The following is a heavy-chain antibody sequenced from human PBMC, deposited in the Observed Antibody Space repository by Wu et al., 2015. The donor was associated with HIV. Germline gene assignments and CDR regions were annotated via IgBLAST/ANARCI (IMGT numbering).Heavy chain of an antibody. CDR2: ISAYNGKI. Sequence: QVQLVQSGPEVKKPGASVKVSCKASGFTFTSFGISWLRRAPGQGLEWMGWISAYNGKINYEQKVQDRVIMTKDPSTSTVYMELRSLKSDDTAIYFCLRDQQWPPEDYHYYGFDVWGQGTTITVSS. CDR3: LRDQQWPPEDYHYYGFDV. V-gene: IGHV1-18*01. D-gene: IGHD6-19*01. J-gene: IGHJ6*02. CDR1: GFTFTSFG.